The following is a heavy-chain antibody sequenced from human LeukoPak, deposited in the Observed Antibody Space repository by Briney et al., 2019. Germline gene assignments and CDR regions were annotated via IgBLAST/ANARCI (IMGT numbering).Heavy chain of an antibody. V-gene: IGHV3-66*01. CDR2: IYSGGST. D-gene: IGHD2-15*01. J-gene: IGHJ5*02. Sequence: GGSLRLSCAASGFTFSSNYMSWVRQAPGKGLEWVSVIYSGGSTYYADSVKGRFTISRDNSKNTLYLQMNSLRAEDTAVYYRARAGRSGDAFDPWGQGTPVTVSS. CDR3: ARAGRSGDAFDP. CDR1: GFTFSSNY.